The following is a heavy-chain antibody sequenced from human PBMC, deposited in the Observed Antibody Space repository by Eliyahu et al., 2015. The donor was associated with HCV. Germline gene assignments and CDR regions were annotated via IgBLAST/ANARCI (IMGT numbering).Heavy chain of an antibody. CDR3: ARDPHGGYGDLDY. D-gene: IGHD4-17*01. CDR2: INSDGSST. CDR1: GFTFSNYW. V-gene: IGHV3-74*01. Sequence: EVQLVESGGVLVQPGGSVRLSCAASGFTFSNYWIHWVRQAPGKGLVWVSRINSDGSSTDYADFVKGRFTISRDNAKNTLYLQMNSLRAEDTAVYYCARDPHGGYGDLDYWGQGTLVTVSS. J-gene: IGHJ4*02.